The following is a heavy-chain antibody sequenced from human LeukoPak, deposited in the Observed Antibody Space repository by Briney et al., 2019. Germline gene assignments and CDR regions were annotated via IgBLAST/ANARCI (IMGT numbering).Heavy chain of an antibody. J-gene: IGHJ4*02. D-gene: IGHD3-3*01. CDR3: ARMGGFWSGYYNDY. CDR2: IYYSGST. V-gene: IGHV4-59*11. CDR1: GGSISSHY. Sequence: SETQSLTCTVSGGSISSHYWSWIRQPPGKGLEWIGYIYYSGSTNYNPSLKSRVTISVDTSKNQFSLKLSSVTAADTAVYYCARMGGFWSGYYNDYWGQGTLVTVSS.